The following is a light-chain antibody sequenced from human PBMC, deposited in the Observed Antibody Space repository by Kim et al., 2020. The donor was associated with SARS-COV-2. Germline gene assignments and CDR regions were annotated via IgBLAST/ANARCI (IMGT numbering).Light chain of an antibody. Sequence: EQSITTSCTGTSRDDGSYTLVSWYQQHPGKAPKLMSYEVSKRPSGVSNRFSGSKSGNTASLTISGLQAEDEADYYCCSYAGSSRVFGGGTKLTVL. CDR3: CSYAGSSRV. J-gene: IGLJ2*01. CDR1: SRDDGSYTL. CDR2: EVS. V-gene: IGLV2-23*02.